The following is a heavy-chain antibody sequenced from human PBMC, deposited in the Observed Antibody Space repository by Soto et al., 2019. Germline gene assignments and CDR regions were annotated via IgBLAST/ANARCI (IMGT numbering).Heavy chain of an antibody. CDR3: AKVDRITGTTRGYFDY. D-gene: IGHD1-7*01. V-gene: IGHV3-23*01. CDR1: GFTFSSYA. J-gene: IGHJ4*02. Sequence: GGSLRLSCAASGFTFSSYAMSWVRQAPGKGLEWVSAISGSGGSTYYADSVKGRFTISRDNSKNTLYLQMNSLRAEDTAVYYCAKVDRITGTTRGYFDYWGQGTLVTVSS. CDR2: ISGSGGST.